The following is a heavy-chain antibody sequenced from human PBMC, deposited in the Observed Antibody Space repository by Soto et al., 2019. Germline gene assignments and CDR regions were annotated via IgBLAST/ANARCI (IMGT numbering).Heavy chain of an antibody. V-gene: IGHV3-23*01. CDR2: ISSDGDLI. J-gene: IGHJ4*02. CDR1: GFALNNFA. CDR3: AKLRQRFLDILTGATNFDS. Sequence: EVHLLGSGGDLVKPGGSLRLSCEVSGFALNNFAMSWVRQSPGKGLEWVSTISSDGDLIHYAESVKGRFTISRDTSKSSLFLQMISLRAEDTALYFCAKLRQRFLDILTGATNFDSWGQGTLVTVSS. D-gene: IGHD3-9*01.